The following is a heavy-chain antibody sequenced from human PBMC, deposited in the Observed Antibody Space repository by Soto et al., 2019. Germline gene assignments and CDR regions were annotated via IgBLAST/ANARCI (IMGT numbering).Heavy chain of an antibody. D-gene: IGHD3-3*01. V-gene: IGHV4-59*08. J-gene: IGHJ6*02. CDR1: GGSVSGYY. Sequence: SETLSLTCTVSGGSVSGYYWSWIRQPPGKGLEWIGYIYYTGTTIYSPSLDRRVTLSVDTAKDQVSLKLTSVTPADTAVYYCARHPPIARFENGLDVWGQGTMVTVSS. CDR2: IYYTGTT. CDR3: ARHPPIARFENGLDV.